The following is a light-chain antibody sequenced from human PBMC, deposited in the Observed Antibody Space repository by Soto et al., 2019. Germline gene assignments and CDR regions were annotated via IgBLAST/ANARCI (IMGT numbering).Light chain of an antibody. CDR1: SSDVGGYNY. V-gene: IGLV2-14*01. J-gene: IGLJ2*01. Sequence: ALTQPASVSGSPGQSITISCTGTSSDVGGYNYVSWYQQHPGKAPKLMIYDVSNRPSGVSNRFSGSKSGNTASLTISGLQAEDEADYYCSSYTSSTSVIFGGGTKLTVL. CDR3: SSYTSSTSVI. CDR2: DVS.